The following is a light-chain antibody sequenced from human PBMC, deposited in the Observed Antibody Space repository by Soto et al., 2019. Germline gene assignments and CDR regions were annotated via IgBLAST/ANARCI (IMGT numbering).Light chain of an antibody. CDR2: AAS. Sequence: DIPMTQSPFSLSASVGDRVTITCRASQGISNYLAWYQQKPGKVPKLPIYAASTLRSGVPSRFSGSGSGTDFTLTISSLQPEDVATYYCQKYNNAPWTFGQGTKVEIK. CDR3: QKYNNAPWT. J-gene: IGKJ1*01. V-gene: IGKV1-27*01. CDR1: QGISNY.